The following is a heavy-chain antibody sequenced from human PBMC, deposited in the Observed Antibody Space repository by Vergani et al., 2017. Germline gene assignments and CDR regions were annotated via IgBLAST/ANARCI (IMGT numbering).Heavy chain of an antibody. V-gene: IGHV1-8*01. J-gene: IGHJ6*03. Sequence: QVQLVQSGAEVKKPGASVKVSCKASGYTFTSYDINWVRQATGQGLEWMGWMNPNSGNTGYAQKFQGRVTMTRNTSISTAYMELGSLRSEDTAVYYCARGPYCSSTSCYGYYMDVWGKGTTVTVSS. D-gene: IGHD2-2*01. CDR1: GYTFTSYD. CDR3: ARGPYCSSTSCYGYYMDV. CDR2: MNPNSGNT.